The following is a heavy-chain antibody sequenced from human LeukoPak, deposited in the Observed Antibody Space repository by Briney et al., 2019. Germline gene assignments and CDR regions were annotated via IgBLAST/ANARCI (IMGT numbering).Heavy chain of an antibody. J-gene: IGHJ5*02. CDR1: GDXVSSNSAA. D-gene: IGHD3-10*01. CDR3: ARTGVGFGELFLPGFDP. V-gene: IGHV6-1*01. Sequence: SQTLSLTCAISGDXVSSNSAAWNWIRQSPSRGLEWLGRTYYRSKWYNDYAVSVKSRITINPDTSKNQFSLQLNSVTPEDTAVYYCARTGVGFGELFLPGFDPWGQGTLVTVSS. CDR2: TYYRSKWYN.